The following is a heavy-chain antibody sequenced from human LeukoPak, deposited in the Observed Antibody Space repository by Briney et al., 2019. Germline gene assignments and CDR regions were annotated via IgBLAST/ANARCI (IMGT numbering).Heavy chain of an antibody. J-gene: IGHJ4*02. Sequence: PGGSLRLSCAASGFTFSSYSMNWVRQAPGKGLEWVSSISSSSSYIYYADSVKGRFTISRDNAKNSLYLQMNSLRAEDTAVYYCARDRWEPYAIFDYWGQGTLVTVSS. CDR1: GFTFSSYS. V-gene: IGHV3-21*01. CDR3: ARDRWEPYAIFDY. CDR2: ISSSSSYI. D-gene: IGHD1-26*01.